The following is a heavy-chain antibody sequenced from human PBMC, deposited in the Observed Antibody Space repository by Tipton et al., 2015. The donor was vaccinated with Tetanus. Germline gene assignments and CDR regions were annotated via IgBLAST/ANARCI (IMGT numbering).Heavy chain of an antibody. CDR2: IHHSGST. CDR3: ARGTTLDY. V-gene: IGHV4-59*01. J-gene: IGHJ4*02. D-gene: IGHD4-11*01. Sequence: LRLSCTVSGDSISSFYWSWIRQPPGKALEWVGWIHHSGSTDYNPSLKSRVTISVDTSKNQFSLNLSSATAADTAVYYCARGTTLDYWGQGTLVTVSS. CDR1: GDSISSFY.